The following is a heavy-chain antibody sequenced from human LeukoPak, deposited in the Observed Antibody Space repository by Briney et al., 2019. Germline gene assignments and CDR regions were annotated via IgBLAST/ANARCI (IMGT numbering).Heavy chain of an antibody. V-gene: IGHV4-39*07. CDR2: IYYSGST. D-gene: IGHD4-23*01. J-gene: IGHJ5*02. CDR1: GGSISSSSYY. Sequence: PSETLSLTCTVSGGSISSSSYYWGWIRQPPGKGLEWIGSIYYSGSTYYNPSLKSRVTISVDTSKNQFSLKLSSVTAADTAVYYCAREVKAIKNWFDPWGQGTLVTVSS. CDR3: AREVKAIKNWFDP.